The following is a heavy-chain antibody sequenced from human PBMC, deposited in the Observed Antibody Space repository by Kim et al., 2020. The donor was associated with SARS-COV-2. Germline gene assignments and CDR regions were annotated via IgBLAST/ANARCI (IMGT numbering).Heavy chain of an antibody. V-gene: IGHV3-9*01. CDR1: GFKFERFA. Sequence: GGSLRLSCEMSGFKFERFAVHWVRQPPGKGLEWVSGLSLDSDRIGYADSVKGRFIVSRDKAKYTLYLQMDRLRIEDTAFYYCTRDLVPGGADYWGQGTL. CDR2: LSLDSDRI. J-gene: IGHJ4*02. D-gene: IGHD6-6*01. CDR3: TRDLVPGGADY.